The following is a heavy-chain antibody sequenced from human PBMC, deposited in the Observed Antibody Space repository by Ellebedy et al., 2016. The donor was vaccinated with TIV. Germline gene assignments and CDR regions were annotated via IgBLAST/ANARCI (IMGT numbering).Heavy chain of an antibody. CDR2: IIPIFGTA. J-gene: IGHJ3*02. CDR3: AREEAGGAFDI. Sequence: ASVKVSCKASGGTFSSYAISWVRQAPGQGLEWMGGIIPIFGTANYAQKFQGRATMTRDTSTSTVYMELSSLRSEDTAVYYCAREEAGGAFDIWGQGTMVTVSS. CDR1: GGTFSSYA. V-gene: IGHV1-69*05.